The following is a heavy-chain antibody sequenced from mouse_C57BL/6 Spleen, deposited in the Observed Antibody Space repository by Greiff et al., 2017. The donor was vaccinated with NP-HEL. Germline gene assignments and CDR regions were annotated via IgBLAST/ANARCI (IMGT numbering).Heavy chain of an antibody. Sequence: EVKLVESGGDLVKPGGSLKLSRAASGFTFSSYGMSWVRQTPDKRLEWVATISSGSSYTYYPDSVKGRFTISRNNAKNTLYLQMSSLQSEDTAMYYCARGDGSRSFDYWGQGTTLTVSS. CDR1: GFTFSSYG. D-gene: IGHD1-1*01. J-gene: IGHJ2*01. CDR3: ARGDGSRSFDY. V-gene: IGHV5-6*01. CDR2: ISSGSSYT.